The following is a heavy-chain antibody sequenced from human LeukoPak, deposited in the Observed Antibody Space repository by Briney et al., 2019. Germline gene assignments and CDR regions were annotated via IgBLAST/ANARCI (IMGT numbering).Heavy chain of an antibody. CDR3: AKADSYYDLLTCFDF. CDR2: VSGSGTIT. J-gene: IGHJ4*02. V-gene: IGHV3-23*01. Sequence: GGSLRLSCAASGFIFSSYWMSWVRQAPGKGLEWVSTVSGSGTITYYAGSVKGRFTISRDNPKNMLYLQMNSLRAEDTAVYYCAKADSYYDLLTCFDFWGQGTLVTVSS. CDR1: GFIFSSYW. D-gene: IGHD3-9*01.